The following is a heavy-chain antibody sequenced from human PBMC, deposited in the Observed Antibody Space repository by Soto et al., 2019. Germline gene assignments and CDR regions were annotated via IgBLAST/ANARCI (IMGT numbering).Heavy chain of an antibody. CDR2: ISPGDSDT. J-gene: IGHJ4*02. Sequence: GESLNISCKGSGYTFSSYRIGWVRQLPGKGLEWMGIISPGDSDTKYSQSFQGQVTISADKSISTAYLQWNSLRASDTAMYYCARHATYYDILSGYYFDYWGQGTLVTVSS. D-gene: IGHD3-9*01. V-gene: IGHV5-51*01. CDR1: GYTFSSYR. CDR3: ARHATYYDILSGYYFDY.